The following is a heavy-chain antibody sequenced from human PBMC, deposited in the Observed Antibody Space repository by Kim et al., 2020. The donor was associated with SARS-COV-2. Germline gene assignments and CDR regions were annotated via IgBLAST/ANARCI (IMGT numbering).Heavy chain of an antibody. J-gene: IGHJ5*02. CDR3: ATWVDNNWFDP. D-gene: IGHD2-15*01. V-gene: IGHV4-30-2*04. CDR2: T. Sequence: TSYTPSLKSRVTISVDPSNTQFPLRLSSVTAADTAVYFCATWVDNNWFDPWGQGTLVTVSS.